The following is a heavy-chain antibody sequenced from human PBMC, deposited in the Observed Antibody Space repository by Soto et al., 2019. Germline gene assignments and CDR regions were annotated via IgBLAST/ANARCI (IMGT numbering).Heavy chain of an antibody. CDR2: INHSGST. V-gene: IGHV4-34*01. CDR1: GGSFSGYY. CDR3: ARGGIVVVPAARRLDY. Sequence: QVQLQQWGAGLLKPSETLSLTCAVYGGSFSGYYWSWIRQPPGKGLEWIGEINHSGSTNYNPSLKRRVTISVGTSKNQFSRRLGSVTAADTAVYYCARGGIVVVPAARRLDYWGQGTLVTVSS. J-gene: IGHJ4*02. D-gene: IGHD2-2*01.